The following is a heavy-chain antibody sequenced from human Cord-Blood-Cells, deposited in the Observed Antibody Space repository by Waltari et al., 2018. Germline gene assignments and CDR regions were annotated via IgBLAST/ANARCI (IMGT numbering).Heavy chain of an antibody. CDR2: ISYDGSNK. J-gene: IGHJ4*02. CDR1: GFTFSSYA. D-gene: IGHD6-19*01. CDR3: ARDPPGKQWLVPDY. Sequence: QVQLVESGGGVVQPGRSLRLSCAASGFTFSSYAMHWVRQAPGKGLGWVAVISYDGSNKYYADSVKGRFTISRDNSKNTLYLQMNSLRAEDTAVYYCARDPPGKQWLVPDYWGQGTLVTVSS. V-gene: IGHV3-30*04.